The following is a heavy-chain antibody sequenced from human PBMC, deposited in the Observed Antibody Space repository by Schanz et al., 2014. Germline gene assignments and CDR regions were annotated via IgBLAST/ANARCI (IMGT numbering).Heavy chain of an antibody. CDR1: GFTFSTHA. CDR2: ISGDHRNT. J-gene: IGHJ4*02. D-gene: IGHD3-3*01. Sequence: EMPLLESGGGLIQPGGSLRLSCAASGFTFSTHAMSWVRQAPGKGLEWVSSISGDHRNTFYADSVKGRFTMSRDNAKNSVFLQMNSLRAEDTAVYYCVRDSFFAFDYWGQGTLVTVSS. V-gene: IGHV3-23*01. CDR3: VRDSFFAFDY.